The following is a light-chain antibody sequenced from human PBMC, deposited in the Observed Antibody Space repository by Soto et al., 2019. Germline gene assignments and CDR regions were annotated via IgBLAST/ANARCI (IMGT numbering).Light chain of an antibody. Sequence: QSALTQPRSVSGSPGQSVTISCTGTNSDVGSCNYVSWYQQHPGKAPKLMISDVSQRPSGVPDRFSGSKSGNTASLTISGLQAEDEADYYCCSYAASDTWVFGGGT. J-gene: IGLJ3*02. CDR2: DVS. CDR3: CSYAASDTWV. V-gene: IGLV2-11*01. CDR1: NSDVGSCNY.